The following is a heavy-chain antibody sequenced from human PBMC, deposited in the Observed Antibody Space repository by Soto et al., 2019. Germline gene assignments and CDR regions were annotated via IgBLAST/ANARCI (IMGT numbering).Heavy chain of an antibody. CDR3: AKEGYCSGGSCCTGCFQH. V-gene: IGHV3-23*01. CDR2: ISGSGGST. Sequence: GSLRLSCAASGFTFSSYAMSWVRQAPGKGLEWVSAISGSGGSTYYADSVKGRFTISRDNSKNTLYLQMNSLRAEDTAVYYCAKEGYCSGGSCCTGCFQHWGQGTLVTVSS. D-gene: IGHD2-15*01. CDR1: GFTFSSYA. J-gene: IGHJ1*01.